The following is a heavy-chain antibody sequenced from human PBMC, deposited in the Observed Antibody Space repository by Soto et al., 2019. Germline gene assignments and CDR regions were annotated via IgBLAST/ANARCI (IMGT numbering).Heavy chain of an antibody. V-gene: IGHV3-30*14. CDR1: GFTFSSYA. CDR2: VSHDGKSG. CDR3: ARLDKFHGGWS. D-gene: IGHD6-19*01. Sequence: QVQPVESGGGVVQPGRSLRLSCAASGFTFSSYAMHWVRRAPGKGLEWVAAVSHDGKSGFYADSVSGRFTVSRDNSNNLVDLQMDRLRPEDTALFYCARLDKFHGGWSWGQGTAVTVSS. J-gene: IGHJ4*02.